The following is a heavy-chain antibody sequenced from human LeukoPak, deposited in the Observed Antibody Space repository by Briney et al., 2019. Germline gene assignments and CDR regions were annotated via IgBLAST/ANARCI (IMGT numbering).Heavy chain of an antibody. J-gene: IGHJ4*02. D-gene: IGHD1-26*01. Sequence: GASVTVSCKASGYTFTSYYMHWVRQAPGQGLEWMAIINPSGGSTSYAQKFQGRVTITRDICTSTVYMELNSLRSEDTAVYYCARDLGGSHFDYWGQGSLVTVSS. V-gene: IGHV1-46*01. CDR2: INPSGGST. CDR3: ARDLGGSHFDY. CDR1: GYTFTSYY.